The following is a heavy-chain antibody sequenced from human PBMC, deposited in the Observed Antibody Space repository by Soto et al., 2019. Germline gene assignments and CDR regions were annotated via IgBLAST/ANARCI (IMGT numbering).Heavy chain of an antibody. V-gene: IGHV4-31*03. J-gene: IGHJ6*03. CDR3: ASCSGGSCYSSRGYYYMDV. CDR2: IYYSGST. CDR1: GGSISSGGYY. Sequence: QVQLQESGPGLVKPSQTLSLTCTVSGGSISSGGYYWSWIRQHPGKGLEWIGYIYYSGSTYCNPSLKSRVTISVDTSKNQFSLKLSSVTAADTAVYYCASCSGGSCYSSRGYYYMDVWGKGTTVTVSS. D-gene: IGHD2-15*01.